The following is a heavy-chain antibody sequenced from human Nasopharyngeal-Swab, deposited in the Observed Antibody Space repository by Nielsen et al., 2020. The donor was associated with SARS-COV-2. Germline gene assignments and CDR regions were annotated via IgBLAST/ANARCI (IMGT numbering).Heavy chain of an antibody. D-gene: IGHD3-16*01. J-gene: IGHJ6*03. CDR3: AKVERGAYHYMDV. V-gene: IGHV3-23*01. CDR2: ISAGGGSS. Sequence: VRQAPGKGLKWVSGISAGGGSSFYADSVKGRFTISRDNSKNTLHLQMSSLRADDTAVYYCAKVERGAYHYMDVWGKGTTVPSP.